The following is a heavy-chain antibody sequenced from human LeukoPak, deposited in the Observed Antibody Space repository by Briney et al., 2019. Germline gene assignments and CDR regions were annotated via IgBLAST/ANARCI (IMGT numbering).Heavy chain of an antibody. Sequence: GGSLRLSCAASGFTFSSYAMSWVRQAPGKGLEWVAVISYDGSNKYYADSVKGRFTISRDNSKNTLYLQMNSLRAEDTAVYYCARADSGYSDFDYWGQGTLVPSPQ. D-gene: IGHD3-22*01. CDR1: GFTFSSYA. CDR3: ARADSGYSDFDY. V-gene: IGHV3-30*04. CDR2: ISYDGSNK. J-gene: IGHJ4*02.